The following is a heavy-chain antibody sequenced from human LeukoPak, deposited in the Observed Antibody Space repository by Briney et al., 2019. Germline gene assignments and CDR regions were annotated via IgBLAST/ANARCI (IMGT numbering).Heavy chain of an antibody. Sequence: NSGGSLRLSCAASGFRFNTYEMNWVRQAPGKGLEWIGYVSDSGSTNYNPSLKSRVTVSVDTSKDQFSLKLTSVTAADTAVYYCARTGSSWPLYYYYYMDVWGKGTTVTVSS. J-gene: IGHJ6*03. CDR2: VSDSGST. D-gene: IGHD6-13*01. CDR1: GFRFNTYE. V-gene: IGHV4-59*01. CDR3: ARTGSSWPLYYYYYMDV.